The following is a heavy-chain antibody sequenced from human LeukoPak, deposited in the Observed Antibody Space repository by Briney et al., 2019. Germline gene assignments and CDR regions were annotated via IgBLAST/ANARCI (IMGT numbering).Heavy chain of an antibody. J-gene: IGHJ4*02. Sequence: GGSLRLSCVASGFXFSSYGIHWVRQAPGKGLEWVAVISYDGSNKYYADSVKGRFTISRDNSKNTLYLQMNSLRAEDTAVYYCVTGPRYFDYWGQGTLVTVSS. CDR3: VTGPRYFDY. D-gene: IGHD3-10*01. V-gene: IGHV3-30*03. CDR2: ISYDGSNK. CDR1: GFXFSSYG.